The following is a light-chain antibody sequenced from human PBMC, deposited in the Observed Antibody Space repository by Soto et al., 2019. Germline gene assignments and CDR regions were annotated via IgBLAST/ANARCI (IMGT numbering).Light chain of an antibody. CDR2: EVS. CDR1: SSDVGAYSY. CDR3: SSYAGSNNLGV. Sequence: QSALTQPPSASGSPGQSVTISCTGTSSDVGAYSYVSWYQRHPGKAPKLMIYEVSKRPSGVPDRFSGSKSGNTASLTVSGLQAEDEADYYCSSYAGSNNLGVFGTGTKLTVL. V-gene: IGLV2-8*01. J-gene: IGLJ1*01.